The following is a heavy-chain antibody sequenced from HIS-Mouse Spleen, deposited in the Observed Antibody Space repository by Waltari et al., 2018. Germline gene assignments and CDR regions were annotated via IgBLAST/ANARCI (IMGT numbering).Heavy chain of an antibody. CDR1: GGPISSSSYY. V-gene: IGHV4-39*07. D-gene: IGHD6-13*01. Sequence: QLQLQESGPGLVKPSETLSLTCTVSGGPISSSSYYWGWIRQPPGKGLEWIGSIYYSGITCCNPSLRSRVTISVEPSKNQFSLKLSSVTAADTAVYYCAREIPYSSSWYDWYFDLWGRGTLVTVSS. CDR2: IYYSGIT. CDR3: AREIPYSSSWYDWYFDL. J-gene: IGHJ2*01.